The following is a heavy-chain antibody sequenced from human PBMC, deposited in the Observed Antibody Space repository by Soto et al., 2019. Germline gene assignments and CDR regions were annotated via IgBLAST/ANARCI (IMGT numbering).Heavy chain of an antibody. Sequence: EVQLLESGGGVVQPGGSLRLSCAASGFIFSNYAMSWVRQAPGKGLEWVSGISGSAGSTYNADSVKGRFTISRDNSKNTMYMQISSLRAEDTAVYYCAEKSTDSSGYFDSWGQGTLVTVSS. J-gene: IGHJ4*02. D-gene: IGHD2-2*01. CDR3: AEKSTDSSGYFDS. CDR1: GFIFSNYA. V-gene: IGHV3-23*01. CDR2: ISGSAGST.